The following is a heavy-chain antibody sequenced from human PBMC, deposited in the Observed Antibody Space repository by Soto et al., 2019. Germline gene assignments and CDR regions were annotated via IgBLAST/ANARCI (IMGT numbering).Heavy chain of an antibody. CDR1: GYTFTSYA. CDR2: INAGNGNT. V-gene: IGHV1-3*01. Sequence: ASVKVSCKASGYTFTSYAMHWVRQAPGQRLEWMGWINAGNGNTKYSQKFQGRVTIARDTSASTAYMELSSLRSEDTAVYYCARVEAYDFWSGPGFDYWGQGTLVTVSS. CDR3: ARVEAYDFWSGPGFDY. D-gene: IGHD3-3*01. J-gene: IGHJ4*02.